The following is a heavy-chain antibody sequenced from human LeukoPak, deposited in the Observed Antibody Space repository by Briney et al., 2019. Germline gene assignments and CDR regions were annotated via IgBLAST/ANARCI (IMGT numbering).Heavy chain of an antibody. CDR2: ISSSGSTI. J-gene: IGHJ4*02. Sequence: PGGSLRLSCAASGFTFSSYEMNWVRQAPGKGLEWVSYISSSGSTINYADSVKGRSTISRDNAKNSLYLQMNSLRAEDTAVYYCARERPEIDSWGQGTLVTVSS. CDR1: GFTFSSYE. V-gene: IGHV3-48*03. CDR3: ARERPEIDS.